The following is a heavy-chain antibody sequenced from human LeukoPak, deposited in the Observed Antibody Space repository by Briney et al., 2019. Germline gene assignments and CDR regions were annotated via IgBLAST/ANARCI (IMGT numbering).Heavy chain of an antibody. V-gene: IGHV4-34*01. CDR1: GGSFSGYY. Sequence: SETLSLTCAVYGGSFSGYYWSWIRQPPGKGLEWIGEINHSGSTNYNRSLKSRVTISVDTSKNQFSLKLSSVTAADTAVYYCARVLPSNCSSTSCYTYYYYGMDVWGQGTTVTVSS. CDR3: ARVLPSNCSSTSCYTYYYYGMDV. J-gene: IGHJ6*02. CDR2: INHSGST. D-gene: IGHD2-2*02.